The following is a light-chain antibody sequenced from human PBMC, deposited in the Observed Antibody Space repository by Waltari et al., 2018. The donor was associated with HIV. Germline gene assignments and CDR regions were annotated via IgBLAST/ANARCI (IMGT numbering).Light chain of an antibody. CDR3: QQYGSSLFT. CDR1: QSVPANY. Sequence: EIVLTQSPGTLSLSPGERVTLSCRASQSVPANYVAWYQQKPAQAPRLLIYAASSRATDIPDRFSGGGSGTDFTLTINSLEPEDFAVYFCQQYGSSLFTFGPGTKVDLK. V-gene: IGKV3-20*01. J-gene: IGKJ3*01. CDR2: AAS.